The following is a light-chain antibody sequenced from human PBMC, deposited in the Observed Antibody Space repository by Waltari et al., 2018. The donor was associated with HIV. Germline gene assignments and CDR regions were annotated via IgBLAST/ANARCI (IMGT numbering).Light chain of an antibody. CDR2: RIS. J-gene: IGKJ5*01. V-gene: IGKV3-20*01. Sequence: EIVLTQSAGTLSLSPGERATLSCRASESVTTSHLAWYQQKPGQAPRLLINRISSRAAGIPDRFSGSGSGADFTLTISRLEPEDFAVYYCQQYGLSPITFGQGTRLEIK. CDR1: ESVTTSH. CDR3: QQYGLSPIT.